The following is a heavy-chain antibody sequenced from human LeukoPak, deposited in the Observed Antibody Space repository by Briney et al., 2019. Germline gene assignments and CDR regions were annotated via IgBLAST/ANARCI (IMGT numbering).Heavy chain of an antibody. CDR3: ARVEEGYGSGRRENFYYYYMDV. D-gene: IGHD3-10*01. J-gene: IGHJ6*03. CDR1: GGSISSYY. CDR2: VHYSGST. V-gene: IGHV4-59*01. Sequence: SETLSLTCTVSGGSISSYYWSWIRQPPGKGLEWIGYVHYSGSTNYNPSLKSRVTISVDTSKNQFSLKLSSVTTADTAVYYCARVEEGYGSGRRENFYYYYMDVWGKGTTVTISS.